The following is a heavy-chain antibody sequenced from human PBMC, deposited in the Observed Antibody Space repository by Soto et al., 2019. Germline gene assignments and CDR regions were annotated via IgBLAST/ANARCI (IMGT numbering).Heavy chain of an antibody. V-gene: IGHV2-70*13. CDR2: INWADSI. Sequence: PSPTLANPKQPLTLTCTFSRFSVSASVVCVNPLLQPPGKALQWLALINWADSIYYSTSLRTRLTITKDTSRNLVVLTVTNMDPVDTATYYCARMLPTEGFFDSWGQGILVTVS. J-gene: IGHJ4*02. CDR3: ARMLPTEGFFDS. CDR1: RFSVSASVVC.